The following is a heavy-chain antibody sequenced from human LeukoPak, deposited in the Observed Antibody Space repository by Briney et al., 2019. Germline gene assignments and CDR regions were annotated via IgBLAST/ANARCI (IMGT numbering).Heavy chain of an antibody. V-gene: IGHV3-23*01. Sequence: GGSLRLSCAASGLIFSSYAMSWVRQAPGKGLEWVSAISGSGRSTYYADSVKGRFTISRDNSKNTLYLQVNSLRAEDTAVYYCARGPYCGGGSCFTTGLFDFWGQGTLVTVSS. CDR2: ISGSGRST. J-gene: IGHJ4*02. D-gene: IGHD2-15*01. CDR1: GLIFSSYA. CDR3: ARGPYCGGGSCFTTGLFDF.